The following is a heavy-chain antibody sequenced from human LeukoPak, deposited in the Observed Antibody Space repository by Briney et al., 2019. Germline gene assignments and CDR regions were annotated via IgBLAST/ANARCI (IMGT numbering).Heavy chain of an antibody. CDR3: ATYYPTAH. CDR1: GFTFSSYA. D-gene: IGHD1-26*01. J-gene: IGHJ4*02. Sequence: PGGSLRLSCAASGFTFSSYAMHWVRQAPGKGLEWVAVISYDGSNKYYADSVKGRFTISRDNSKNTLYLQMNSLRAEDTAVYYCATYYPTAHWGQGTLVTVSS. V-gene: IGHV3-30-3*01. CDR2: ISYDGSNK.